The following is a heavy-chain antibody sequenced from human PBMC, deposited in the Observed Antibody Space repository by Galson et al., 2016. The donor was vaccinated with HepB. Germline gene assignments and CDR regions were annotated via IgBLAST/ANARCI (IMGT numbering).Heavy chain of an antibody. Sequence: SLRPSCAASGFTFSDYYMSWIRQAPGKGLEWVSYISISDTIYYADSVKGRFTISRDNAKNLLYLQMNSLRAEDTAVYYCAGEQLPFDYVLSGRSWFDPWGQGTLVIVSS. CDR3: AGEQLPFDYVLSGRSWFDP. J-gene: IGHJ5*01. CDR2: ISISDTI. V-gene: IGHV3-11*01. D-gene: IGHD1-1*01. CDR1: GFTFSDYY.